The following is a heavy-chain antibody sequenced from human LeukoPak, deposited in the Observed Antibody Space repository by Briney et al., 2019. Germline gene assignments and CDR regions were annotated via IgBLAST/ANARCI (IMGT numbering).Heavy chain of an antibody. CDR1: GGTFSSYA. D-gene: IGHD3-16*02. J-gene: IGHJ4*02. V-gene: IGHV1-69*05. Sequence: ASVKVSCKASGGTFSSYAISWMRQAPGQGLEGMGRLIPIFGTANYAQKFQGRVTLTTDESTSTAYMELSSLRSEDTAVYYCAREKDDYVWGSYLWVYWGQGTLVTVSS. CDR3: AREKDDYVWGSYLWVY. CDR2: LIPIFGTA.